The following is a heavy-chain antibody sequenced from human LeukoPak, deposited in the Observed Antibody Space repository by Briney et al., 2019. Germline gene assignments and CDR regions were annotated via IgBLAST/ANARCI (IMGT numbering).Heavy chain of an antibody. J-gene: IGHJ4*02. CDR1: GGSFSGYY. CDR3: ARGNRYYDYVWGSYRRTEFDY. V-gene: IGHV4-34*01. CDR2: INRSGST. D-gene: IGHD3-16*02. Sequence: SETLSLTCAVYGGSFSGYYWSWIRQPPGKGLEWIGEINRSGSTNYNPSLKSRVTISVDTSKNQFSLKLSSVTAADTAVYYCARGNRYYDYVWGSYRRTEFDYWGQGTLVTVSS.